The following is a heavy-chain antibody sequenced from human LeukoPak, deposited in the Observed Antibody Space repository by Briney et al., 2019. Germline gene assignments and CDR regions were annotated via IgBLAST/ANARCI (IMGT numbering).Heavy chain of an antibody. CDR1: GFTFSSYW. D-gene: IGHD1-26*01. J-gene: IGHJ5*02. Sequence: GGSLRLSCAASGFTFSSYWMSWVRQAPGKGLEWVAVIAADGKDKHHADSVKGRFTISRDNSKNTLYLQMNSLRAEDTAVYYCAKDYEPLVGVHRWGDWFDPWGQGTLVTVSS. V-gene: IGHV3-30*18. CDR3: AKDYEPLVGVHRWGDWFDP. CDR2: IAADGKDK.